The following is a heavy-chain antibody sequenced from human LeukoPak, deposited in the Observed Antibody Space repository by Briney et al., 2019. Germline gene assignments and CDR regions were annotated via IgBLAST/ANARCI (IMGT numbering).Heavy chain of an antibody. CDR3: AKGDDYYDSSGYSRPDY. CDR1: GFTFDDYA. J-gene: IGHJ4*02. V-gene: IGHV3-9*01. D-gene: IGHD3-22*01. Sequence: GGSLRPSCAASGFTFDDYAMHWVRQAPGKGLEWVSGISWNSGSIGYADSVKGRFTISRDNAKNSLYLQMNSLRAEDTALYYCAKGDDYYDSSGYSRPDYWGQGTLVTVSS. CDR2: ISWNSGSI.